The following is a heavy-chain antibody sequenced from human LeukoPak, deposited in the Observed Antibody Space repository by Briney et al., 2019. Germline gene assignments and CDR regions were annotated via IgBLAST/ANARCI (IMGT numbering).Heavy chain of an antibody. D-gene: IGHD2-15*01. J-gene: IGHJ6*03. CDR3: ARVAGIGYYYYYMDV. Sequence: PSETLSLTCTVSGGSISSYYWSWIRQPPGKGLEWIGYIYYSGSTNYNPSLKSRVTISVDTSKSQFSLKLSSVTAADTAVYYCARVAGIGYYYYYMDVWGKGTTVTVSS. CDR1: GGSISSYY. V-gene: IGHV4-59*08. CDR2: IYYSGST.